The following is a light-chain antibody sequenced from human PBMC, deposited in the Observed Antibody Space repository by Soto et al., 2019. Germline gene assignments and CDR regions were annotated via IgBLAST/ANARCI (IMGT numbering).Light chain of an antibody. CDR3: QQYNSYPWT. CDR1: QSISSW. V-gene: IGKV1-5*03. Sequence: IQFTLSPSTLSASVGASSAITCRASQSISSWLAWYQQKPGKAPKLLIYKASSLESGIPSRFSGSGSGTEFTLTISSLQPDDFATYYCQQYNSYPWTFGQGTKVDIK. J-gene: IGKJ1*01. CDR2: KAS.